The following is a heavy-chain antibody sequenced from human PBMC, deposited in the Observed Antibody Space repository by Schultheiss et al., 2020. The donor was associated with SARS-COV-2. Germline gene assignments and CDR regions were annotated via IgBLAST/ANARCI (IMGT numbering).Heavy chain of an antibody. D-gene: IGHD3-16*01. V-gene: IGHV4-59*01. CDR1: GGSISSYY. Sequence: SETLSLTCTVSGGSISSYYWSWIRQPPGKGLEWIGYIYYSGSTNYNSSLKSRVTISVDTSKNQFSLKLSSVTAADTAVYYCARDRPGGIALDAFDIWGQGTMVTVSS. CDR2: IYYSGST. J-gene: IGHJ3*02. CDR3: ARDRPGGIALDAFDI.